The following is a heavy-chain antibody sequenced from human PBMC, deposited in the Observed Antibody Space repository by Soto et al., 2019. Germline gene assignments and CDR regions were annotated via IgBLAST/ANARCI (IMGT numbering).Heavy chain of an antibody. D-gene: IGHD3-22*01. J-gene: IGHJ4*02. CDR1: GYSISRGYY. V-gene: IGHV4-38-2*02. CDR3: ARDAFDSGGYSIEY. CDR2: IHHRGNT. Sequence: PSETLSLTCVVSGYSISRGYYWGWIRQPPGKGLEWIGSIHHRGNTYYNPSLKRRVTISLDTSKNQFSLKLNSVTAADTAVYFCARDAFDSGGYSIEYWGQGTMVTVSS.